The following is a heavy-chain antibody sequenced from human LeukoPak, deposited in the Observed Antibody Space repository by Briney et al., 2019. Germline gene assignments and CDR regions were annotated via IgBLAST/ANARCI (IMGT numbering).Heavy chain of an antibody. Sequence: PGGSLSLFCAASGFTFSSYWMSWVRQAPGKGLEWVANIKQDGSEKFYVDSVKGRFTISRDNAKNSLYLQMNSLRAEDTAAYYGARDLDGDGIDYWGQGTLVTVSS. J-gene: IGHJ4*02. V-gene: IGHV3-7*01. CDR3: ARDLDGDGIDY. D-gene: IGHD4-17*01. CDR2: IKQDGSEK. CDR1: GFTFSSYW.